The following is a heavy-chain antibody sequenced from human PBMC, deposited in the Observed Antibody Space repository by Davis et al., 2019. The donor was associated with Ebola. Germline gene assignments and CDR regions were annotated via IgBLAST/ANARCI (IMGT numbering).Heavy chain of an antibody. CDR3: ARASPTVTYYYYGMDV. J-gene: IGHJ6*02. CDR1: GGSFSGYY. D-gene: IGHD4-11*01. CDR2: INHSGST. Sequence: SETLSLTCAVYGGSFSGYYWSWIRQPPGKGLEWIGEINHSGSTNYNPSLKSRVTISVDTSKNQFSLKLSSVTAADTAVYYCARASPTVTYYYYGMDVWGQGTTVTVSS. V-gene: IGHV4-34*01.